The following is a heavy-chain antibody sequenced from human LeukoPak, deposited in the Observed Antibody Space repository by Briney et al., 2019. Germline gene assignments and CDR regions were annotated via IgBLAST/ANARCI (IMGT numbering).Heavy chain of an antibody. Sequence: SETLSLTCAVYGGSFSGYYWSWIRQPPGKGLEWIREINHSGSTNYNPSLKSRVTISVDTSKNQFSLKLSSVTAADTAVYYCARHSGYFDPTDIWGQGTMVTVSS. CDR3: ARHSGYFDPTDI. J-gene: IGHJ3*02. CDR1: GGSFSGYY. D-gene: IGHD3-9*01. CDR2: INHSGST. V-gene: IGHV4-34*01.